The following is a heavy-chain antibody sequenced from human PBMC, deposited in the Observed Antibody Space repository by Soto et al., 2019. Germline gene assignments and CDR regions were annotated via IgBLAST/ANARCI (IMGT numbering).Heavy chain of an antibody. V-gene: IGHV4-30-4*01. Sequence: SETLSLTCTVSGGSISSGDYYWSWIRQPPGKGLEWIGYIYYSGSTYYNPSLKSRVTISVDTSKNQFSLKLSSVTAADTAVYYCARDPPAYCGGDCSRDAFDIWGQGTMVTVSS. CDR3: ARDPPAYCGGDCSRDAFDI. CDR1: GGSISSGDYY. J-gene: IGHJ3*02. D-gene: IGHD2-21*02. CDR2: IYYSGST.